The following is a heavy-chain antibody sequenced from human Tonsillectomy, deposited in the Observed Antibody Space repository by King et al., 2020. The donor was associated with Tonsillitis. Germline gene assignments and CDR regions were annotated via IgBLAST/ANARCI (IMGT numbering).Heavy chain of an antibody. CDR2: IYYSGST. D-gene: IGHD1-14*01. J-gene: IGHJ1*01. Sequence: QLQESGPGLVKPSETLSLTCTVSGGSISSYYWSWIRQPPGKGLEWIGYIYYSGSTNYNPSLKSRVTISVDTSKTQFSLKLSSVTAADTAVYYCARTGTSRGYFQHWGQGTLVTVSS. CDR1: GGSISSYY. V-gene: IGHV4-59*08. CDR3: ARTGTSRGYFQH.